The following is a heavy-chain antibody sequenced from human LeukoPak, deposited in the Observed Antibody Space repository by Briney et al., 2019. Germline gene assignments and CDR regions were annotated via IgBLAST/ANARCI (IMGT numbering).Heavy chain of an antibody. CDR1: GFTFSSYA. CDR2: ISASGDST. CDR3: AKYVGQSGSNYYGLDV. D-gene: IGHD1-26*01. Sequence: GGSLRLSCVVSGFTFSSYAMNWVRQAPGKGLGWVSGISASGDSTYNTDSVKGRFTISRDNSKNTLFMQMNSLRDEDTALYYCAKYVGQSGSNYYGLDVWGQGTAVTVSS. J-gene: IGHJ6*02. V-gene: IGHV3-23*01.